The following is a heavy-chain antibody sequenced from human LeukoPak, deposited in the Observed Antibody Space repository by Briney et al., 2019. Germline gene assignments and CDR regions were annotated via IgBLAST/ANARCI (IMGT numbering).Heavy chain of an antibody. CDR1: GGSISSSRYY. CDR2: IYYSGTT. V-gene: IGHV4-39*01. D-gene: IGHD1-20*01. J-gene: IGHJ4*02. Sequence: SETLPLTCTGSGGSISSSRYYWGWIRQPPGKGLEWIGSIYYSGTTYYNPSLKSRVTISVDMSKNQFSLKLSSVTAADTAVYYCARQDNYYFDYWGQGTLVTVSS. CDR3: ARQDNYYFDY.